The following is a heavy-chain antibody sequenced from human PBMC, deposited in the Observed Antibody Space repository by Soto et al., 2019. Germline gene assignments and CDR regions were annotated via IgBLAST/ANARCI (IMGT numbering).Heavy chain of an antibody. V-gene: IGHV3-11*05. CDR1: GFTFSDYY. J-gene: IGHJ4*02. CDR3: ARGVLYYSSEKPANCDY. D-gene: IGHD3-10*01. Sequence: QVQLLESGGGLVKPGGSLRLSCAASGFTFSDYYMSWIRQAPGKGLECVAYISVSSTYANYADSVEGRFTISRDNAENSLFLQMNSLRADDTAVYYCARGVLYYSSEKPANCDYWGQGALVTVSS. CDR2: ISVSSTYA.